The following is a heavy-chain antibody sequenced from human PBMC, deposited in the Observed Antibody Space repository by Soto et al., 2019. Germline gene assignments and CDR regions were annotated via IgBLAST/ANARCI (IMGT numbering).Heavy chain of an antibody. CDR2: IYYSGST. Sequence: PSETLSLTCTVSGGSISSCYWSWIRQPPGKGLEWIGYIYYSGSTNYNPSLKSRVTISVDTSKNQFSLKLSSVTAADTAVYYCARGRVATMASPPIFDYWGQGTLVTVS. J-gene: IGHJ4*02. CDR1: GGSISSCY. V-gene: IGHV4-59*01. D-gene: IGHD5-12*01. CDR3: ARGRVATMASPPIFDY.